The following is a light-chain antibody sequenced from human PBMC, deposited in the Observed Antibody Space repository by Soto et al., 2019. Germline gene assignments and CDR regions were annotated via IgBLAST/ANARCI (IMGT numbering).Light chain of an antibody. J-gene: IGKJ5*01. Sequence: EIVNTHAPPTLTVSPGERVTLSCRPSQSVRSNLAWYQQKPGQAPRLLIYGASKRATGLPARFSGSGSGTDFTLTISSLQSENFAVYYCQQSKTRHSITIGQGTRLE. V-gene: IGKV3-15*01. CDR1: QSVRSN. CDR2: GAS. CDR3: QQSKTRHSIT.